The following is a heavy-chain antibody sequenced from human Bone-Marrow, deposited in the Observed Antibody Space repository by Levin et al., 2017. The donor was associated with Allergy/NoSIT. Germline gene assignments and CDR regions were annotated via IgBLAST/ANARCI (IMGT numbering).Heavy chain of an antibody. V-gene: IGHV4-30-4*01. CDR3: ASVGGGFGELFPPYFDY. D-gene: IGHD3-10*01. CDR1: GGSISSGDYY. J-gene: IGHJ4*02. Sequence: SETLSLTCSVSGGSISSGDYYWNWIRQPPGKGLEWIGYISYSGSPYYNPSLKSRVTISVDTSKNHVSLRLSSVTAADTAVYYCASVGGGFGELFPPYFDYWGQGTLVTVSS. CDR2: ISYSGSP.